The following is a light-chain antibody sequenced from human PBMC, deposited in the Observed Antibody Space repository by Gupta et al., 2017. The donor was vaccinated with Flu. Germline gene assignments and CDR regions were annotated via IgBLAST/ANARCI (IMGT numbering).Light chain of an antibody. V-gene: IGLV2-14*01. CDR3: SSFTSSNTCV. CDR2: EVT. J-gene: IGLJ2*01. Sequence: QSALTQPASMSGSPGQSITISCTGINNYVSWFQQHPGEVPKLMIYEVTSRPSGVSNRFSGSKSGNTASLTISGLQTEDEADYYCSSFTSSNTCVFGGGTKLTVL. CDR1: NNY.